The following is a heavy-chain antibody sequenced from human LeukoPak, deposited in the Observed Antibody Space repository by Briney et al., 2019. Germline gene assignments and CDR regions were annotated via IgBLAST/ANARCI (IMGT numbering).Heavy chain of an antibody. D-gene: IGHD3-16*01. J-gene: IGHJ4*02. V-gene: IGHV3-7*01. CDR2: INQDGSER. Sequence: PGGSLRLSCAASGFTFSTSWMGWVRQAPGKGLEWVANINQDGSERYYVDSVKGRFTISRDNAKNSLYLQMNSLRAEDTAVYYCASSLMGGGFDYWGQGTLVTVSS. CDR1: GFTFSTSW. CDR3: ASSLMGGGFDY.